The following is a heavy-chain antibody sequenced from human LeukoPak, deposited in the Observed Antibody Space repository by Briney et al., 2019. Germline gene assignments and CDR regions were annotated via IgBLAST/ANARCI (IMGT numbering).Heavy chain of an antibody. V-gene: IGHV1-46*01. J-gene: IGHJ2*01. CDR1: GYTLTSYY. Sequence: ASVKVSCKASGYTLTSYYMHWVRQAPGQGLEWMGIINPSGGSTSYAQKFQGRVTMTRDTSTSTVYMELSSLRSEDTAVYYCAWSTDYDFWSGPISWYFDLWGRGTLVTVSS. CDR2: INPSGGST. CDR3: AWSTDYDFWSGPISWYFDL. D-gene: IGHD3-3*01.